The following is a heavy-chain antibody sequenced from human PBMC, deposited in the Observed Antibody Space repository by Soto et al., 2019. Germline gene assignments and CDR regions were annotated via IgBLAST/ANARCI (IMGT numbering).Heavy chain of an antibody. V-gene: IGHV3-48*02. CDR1: GFTFSSYS. J-gene: IGHJ5*01. CDR3: ARPVPLLWLGGLTPSHPLLSPSFDS. D-gene: IGHD3-10*01. CDR2: ISSSSSTI. Sequence: EVQLVESGGGLVQPGGSLRLSCAASGFTFSSYSMNWVCQAPGKGLEWVSYISSSSSTIYYADSVKGRLTISRDNAKNSLYLKGNSMRDGEPAVYTCARPVPLLWLGGLTPSHPLLSPSFDSWGPGTLVTVSS.